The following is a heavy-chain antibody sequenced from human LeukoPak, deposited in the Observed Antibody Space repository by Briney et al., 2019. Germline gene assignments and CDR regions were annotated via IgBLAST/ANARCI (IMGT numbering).Heavy chain of an antibody. CDR2: IYHSGTT. D-gene: IGHD2-2*01. J-gene: IGHJ4*02. Sequence: PSGTLSLTCTVSGESIRSSNWWSWVRQPPGKGLEWIGEIYHSGTTNYNPSLKSRVTISFATSTNQFFLDLSPVTAADTAVYYCSNKVYCSTTSCHPAGYWGLGSLVTVSS. CDR3: SNKVYCSTTSCHPAGY. V-gene: IGHV4-4*02. CDR1: GESIRSSNW.